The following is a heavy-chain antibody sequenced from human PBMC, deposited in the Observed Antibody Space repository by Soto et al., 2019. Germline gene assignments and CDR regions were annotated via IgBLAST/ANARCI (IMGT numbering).Heavy chain of an antibody. D-gene: IGHD3-22*01. Sequence: QVQLVQSGAEVKKPGASVKVSCKASGYTFTSYYMHWVRQAPGQGLEWMGIINPSGGSTSYAQKFQGRVTMTRDTSTSIVYMELSSLRSEDTAVYYCATPLLPYSSGYHPFKYWGQGTLVTVSS. J-gene: IGHJ4*02. CDR2: INPSGGST. CDR1: GYTFTSYY. CDR3: ATPLLPYSSGYHPFKY. V-gene: IGHV1-46*01.